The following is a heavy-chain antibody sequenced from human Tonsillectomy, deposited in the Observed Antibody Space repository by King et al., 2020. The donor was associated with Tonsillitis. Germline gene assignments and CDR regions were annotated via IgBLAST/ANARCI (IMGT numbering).Heavy chain of an antibody. Sequence: QVQLQESGPGLVKPSQNLSLTCTVSGGSISGGSYYWSWIRQPAGKGLEWIGRIYSSGLTNYNPSLRGRVTISVDTSKNQFSLRLSSVTAAETGVYYCARRGRGGYDAFDIWGQGTMVTVSS. CDR2: IYSSGLT. J-gene: IGHJ3*02. CDR1: GGSISGGSYY. V-gene: IGHV4-61*02. D-gene: IGHD3-10*01. CDR3: ARRGRGGYDAFDI.